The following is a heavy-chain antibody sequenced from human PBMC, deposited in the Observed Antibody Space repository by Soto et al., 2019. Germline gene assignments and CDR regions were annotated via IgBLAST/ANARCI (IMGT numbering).Heavy chain of an antibody. V-gene: IGHV3-23*03. CDR3: ARGYYYIS. CDR1: GLTFSSYA. D-gene: IGHD3-22*01. CDR2: IYPGGST. Sequence: GSLRLSCAASGLTFSSYAMSWVRQAPGKGQERVSVIYPGGSTYYADSVKGRFTISRDSSTNTLYLQMNTLRAEDTALYYCARGYYYISWGQGTLVTASS. J-gene: IGHJ5*02.